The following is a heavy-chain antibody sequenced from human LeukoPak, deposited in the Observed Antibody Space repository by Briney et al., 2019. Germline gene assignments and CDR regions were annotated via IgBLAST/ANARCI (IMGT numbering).Heavy chain of an antibody. CDR1: GGSISSSSYY. CDR2: IYHSGST. V-gene: IGHV4-39*07. CDR3: ASSSPDTAMGGDAFDI. Sequence: SETLSLTCTVSGGSISSSSYYWGWIRQPPGKGLEWIGSIYHSGSTNYNPSLKSRVTISVDKSKNQFSLKLSSVTAADTAVYYCASSSPDTAMGGDAFDIWGQGTMVTVSS. D-gene: IGHD5-18*01. J-gene: IGHJ3*02.